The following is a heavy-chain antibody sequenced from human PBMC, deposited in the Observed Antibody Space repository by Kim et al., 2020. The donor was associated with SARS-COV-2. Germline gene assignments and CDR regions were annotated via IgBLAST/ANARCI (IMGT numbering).Heavy chain of an antibody. CDR2: T. Sequence: TNSSPSVQGHVTISADQSISTAYLQWSSLKASDTAMYYCARRSGSGSYSYWGQGTLVTVSS. D-gene: IGHD3-10*01. J-gene: IGHJ4*02. V-gene: IGHV5-10-1*01. CDR3: ARRSGSGSYSY.